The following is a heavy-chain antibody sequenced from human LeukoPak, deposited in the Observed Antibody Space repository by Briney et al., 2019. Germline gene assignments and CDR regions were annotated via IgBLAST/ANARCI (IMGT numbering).Heavy chain of an antibody. Sequence: SVKVSCKASGGTFSSYAISWVRQAPGQGLEWMGRIIPIFGTANYAQKFQGRVTITADKSTSTAYMELSSLRPEDTAVYYCASRTPSGIAVAGSIDYWGQGTLVTVSS. D-gene: IGHD6-19*01. J-gene: IGHJ4*02. V-gene: IGHV1-69*06. CDR2: IIPIFGTA. CDR3: ASRTPSGIAVAGSIDY. CDR1: GGTFSSYA.